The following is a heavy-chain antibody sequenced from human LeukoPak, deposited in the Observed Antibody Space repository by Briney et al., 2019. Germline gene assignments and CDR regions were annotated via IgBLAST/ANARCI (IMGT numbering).Heavy chain of an antibody. CDR1: GYTFTTYV. CDR2: ISTYSGNT. D-gene: IGHD1-26*01. CDR3: ARVAVGATPFSALGS. Sequence: ASVKVSCKASGYTFTTYVITWVRQAPGQGLEWMGWISTYSGNTHYAQKLQGRVTMTTDTSTSTAYMELRSLRSDDTAVYYCARVAVGATPFSALGSWGQGTLVTVSS. J-gene: IGHJ4*02. V-gene: IGHV1-18*01.